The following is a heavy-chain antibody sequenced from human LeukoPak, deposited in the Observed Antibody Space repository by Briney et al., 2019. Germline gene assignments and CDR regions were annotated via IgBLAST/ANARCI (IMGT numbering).Heavy chain of an antibody. D-gene: IGHD5-18*01. CDR3: ARGGGDVDTAIPPYFDY. CDR2: VSASGAGT. V-gene: IGHV3-23*01. CDR1: GFTFDSYA. J-gene: IGHJ4*02. Sequence: GGSLRLSCAASGFTFDSYAMTWVRQAPGKGLEWVSTVSASGAGTYFADSVKGRFTISRDNSKNTLYLQMNYLRAEDTAVYYCARGGGDVDTAIPPYFDYWGQGTLVTVSS.